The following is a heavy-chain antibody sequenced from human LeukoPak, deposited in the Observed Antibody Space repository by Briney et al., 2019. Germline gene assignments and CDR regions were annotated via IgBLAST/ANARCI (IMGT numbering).Heavy chain of an antibody. Sequence: GGSLRLSCAASGFTFDNYAMNWVRQAPGKGLEEVSYISGGGAKRHYSDSVKGRFTISRDNPKNTLYLQINNLRAEDTAMYYCAKCSAGYYNDAFDIWGRGTMVTVSS. CDR1: GFTFDNYA. CDR3: AKCSAGYYNDAFDI. CDR2: ISGGGAKR. J-gene: IGHJ3*02. V-gene: IGHV3-23*01. D-gene: IGHD3-10*02.